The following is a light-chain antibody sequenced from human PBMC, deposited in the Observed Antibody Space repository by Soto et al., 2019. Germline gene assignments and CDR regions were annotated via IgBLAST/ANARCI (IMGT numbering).Light chain of an antibody. V-gene: IGKV3-15*01. CDR2: DAS. CDR3: QQYNNWPIS. Sequence: EIVLTQSPATLSVSPGERVTLSCMASQTVSGELAWYHHKPGQAPRLLIYDASARALDTPARFAGSGSGTEFTLNISSLQSEDFAVYFCQQYNNWPISFGQGTRLEIK. CDR1: QTVSGE. J-gene: IGKJ5*01.